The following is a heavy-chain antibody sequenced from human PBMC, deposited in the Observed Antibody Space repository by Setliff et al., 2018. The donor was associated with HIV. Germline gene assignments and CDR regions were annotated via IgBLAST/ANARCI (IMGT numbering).Heavy chain of an antibody. CDR3: ARDQGLWDYGGKFLLREYFNH. Sequence: ASVKVSCKASGYTLTGYYMHWVRQAPGHRLEWMGRINPKSGGTNYAQKFQGRVTMTRDTSINTVYMELSRLRSDDTAVYYCARDQGLWDYGGKFLLREYFNHWGQGTLVTVSS. J-gene: IGHJ1*01. V-gene: IGHV1-2*06. CDR1: GYTLTGYY. CDR2: INPKSGGT. D-gene: IGHD4-17*01.